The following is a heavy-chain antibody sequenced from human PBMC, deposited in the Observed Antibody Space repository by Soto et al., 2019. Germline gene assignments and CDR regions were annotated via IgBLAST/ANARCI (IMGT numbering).Heavy chain of an antibody. V-gene: IGHV3-7*01. CDR3: ARDRRYYGSGSDAFDI. D-gene: IGHD3-10*01. CDR1: GFTFSSYW. J-gene: IGHJ3*02. Sequence: GGSLRLSCAASGFTFSSYWMSWVRQAPGKGLEWVANIKQDGSEKYYVDSVKGRFTISRDNAKNSLYLQMNSLRAEDTAVYYCARDRRYYGSGSDAFDIWGQGTMVTVSS. CDR2: IKQDGSEK.